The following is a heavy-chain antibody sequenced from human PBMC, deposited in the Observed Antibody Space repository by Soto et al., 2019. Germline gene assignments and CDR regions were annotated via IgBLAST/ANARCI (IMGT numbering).Heavy chain of an antibody. CDR2: IYPIDSYT. V-gene: IGHV5-51*01. J-gene: IGHJ4*02. Sequence: GESLKISCQGSGYSFISYWIGWVRQTPGKGLEWMGVIYPIDSYTRYSPSFQGQVTISADKSINTAYLQWSSLKASDTAMYFCATLTYYYDSSDNYFDYWGPGTLVTVSS. CDR3: ATLTYYYDSSDNYFDY. CDR1: GYSFISYW. D-gene: IGHD3-22*01.